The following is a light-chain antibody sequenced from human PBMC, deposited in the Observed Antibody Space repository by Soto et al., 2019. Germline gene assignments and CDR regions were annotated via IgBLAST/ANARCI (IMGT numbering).Light chain of an antibody. CDR1: QSISHF. J-gene: IGKJ4*01. CDR2: DTS. V-gene: IGKV3-11*01. CDR3: QKRTDWPT. Sequence: EIVLTQSPATLSLSPGESATLSCRASQSISHFLAWYQQKPGQAPRLLIYDTSSRATGIPGRFSGSGSGTDFTLTIDSLEPDDFAVYYCQKRTDWPTFGGGTSVEL.